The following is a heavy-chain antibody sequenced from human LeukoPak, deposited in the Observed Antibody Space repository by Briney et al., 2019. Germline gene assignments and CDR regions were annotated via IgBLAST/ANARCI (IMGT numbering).Heavy chain of an antibody. Sequence: PGGSLRLSCAASGFTFSSYSMNWVRQAPGKGLEWVSSISSSSSYIYYADSVKGRFTISRDNAKNSLYLQMNSLRAEDTAVYYCARDQGQSSYSGYRYYYYYMDVWGKGTTVTISS. CDR1: GFTFSSYS. CDR2: ISSSSSYI. CDR3: ARDQGQSSYSGYRYYYYYMDV. D-gene: IGHD5-12*01. V-gene: IGHV3-21*01. J-gene: IGHJ6*03.